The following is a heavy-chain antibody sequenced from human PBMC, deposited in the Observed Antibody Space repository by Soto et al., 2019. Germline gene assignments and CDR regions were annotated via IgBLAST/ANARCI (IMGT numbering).Heavy chain of an antibody. CDR1: GGTFSSYA. Sequence: SVKVSCKASGGTFSSYAISWVRQAPGQGLEWMGGIIPIFGTANYAQKFQGRFTITADESTSTAYMELSSLRSEDTAVYYCAREGGADGTYSSSTLDYWGQGTLVTVSS. CDR3: AREGGADGTYSSSTLDY. CDR2: IIPIFGTA. D-gene: IGHD6-6*01. V-gene: IGHV1-69*13. J-gene: IGHJ4*02.